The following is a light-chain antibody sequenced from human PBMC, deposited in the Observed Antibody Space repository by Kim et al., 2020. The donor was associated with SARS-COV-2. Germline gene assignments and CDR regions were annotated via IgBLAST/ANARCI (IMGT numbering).Light chain of an antibody. Sequence: SSELTQDPAVSVALGQTVRITCQGDSLRSYYASWYQQKPGQAPVLVIYGKNNRPSGIPDRFSGSNSGNTASLTITGAQAEDEADYYCNSRDSSGNHVVFG. CDR3: NSRDSSGNHVV. CDR2: GKN. V-gene: IGLV3-19*01. CDR1: SLRSYY. J-gene: IGLJ2*01.